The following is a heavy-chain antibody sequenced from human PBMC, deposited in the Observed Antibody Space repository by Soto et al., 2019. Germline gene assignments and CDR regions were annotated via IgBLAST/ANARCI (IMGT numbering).Heavy chain of an antibody. CDR1: DVSFSSYA. Sequence: GGSLRLSCAASDVSFSSYAMHWIRQAPGKGLEWLAVISFDGNIIQYADSVKGRFIISRDNSKNTLYLQMNSLRGDDTAVYYCARTFDTITYYFDYWGQGTLVTVSS. D-gene: IGHD3-9*01. CDR3: ARTFDTITYYFDY. CDR2: ISFDGNII. V-gene: IGHV3-30-3*01. J-gene: IGHJ4*02.